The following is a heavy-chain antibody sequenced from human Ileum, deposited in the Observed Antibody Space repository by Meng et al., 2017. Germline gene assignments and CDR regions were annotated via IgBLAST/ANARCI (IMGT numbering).Heavy chain of an antibody. CDR2: SHHSGST. CDR3: ARYGGSGSYWHFDP. V-gene: IGHV4-34*01. J-gene: IGHJ2*01. CDR1: GGSFSGYD. Sequence: QVQLQQWGAGLLKPSETLSLTCAVYGGSFSGYDWTWIRQPPGKGLEWIGESHHSGSTNYNPSLKSRVTMSIDTSKIQFSLELSSVTAADAAVYYCARYGGSGSYWHFDPWGRGTLVTVSS. D-gene: IGHD3-10*01.